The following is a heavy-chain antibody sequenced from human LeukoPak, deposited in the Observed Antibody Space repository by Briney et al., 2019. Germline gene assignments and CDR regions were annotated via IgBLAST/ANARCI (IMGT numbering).Heavy chain of an antibody. J-gene: IGHJ4*02. CDR2: VNLQGST. Sequence: SETLSLTCGVSGVSITSTNYWTWVRQPPGKGLEWIGEVNLQGSTNYNPSLMGRVAISVDMSENHISLQLTSVTAADTAVYYCAREGGPYRPLDYSGQGTLVTVSS. CDR1: GVSITSTNY. CDR3: AREGGPYRPLDY. V-gene: IGHV4-4*02.